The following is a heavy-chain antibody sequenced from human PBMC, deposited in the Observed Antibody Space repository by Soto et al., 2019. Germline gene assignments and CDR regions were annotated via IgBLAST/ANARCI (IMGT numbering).Heavy chain of an antibody. D-gene: IGHD6-19*01. CDR3: GRVGSSGNPPVYWYFDL. CDR1: GYTFTSYG. J-gene: IGHJ2*01. CDR2: ISAYNGNT. Sequence: QVQLVQSGAEVKKPGASVKVSCKASGYTFTSYGISWVRQAPGQGLEWMGWISAYNGNTNYAQKLQGRVTMTTDTSTSTAYMELRSLRSDDSAVYYCGRVGSSGNPPVYWYFDLWGRGTLVTVSS. V-gene: IGHV1-18*01.